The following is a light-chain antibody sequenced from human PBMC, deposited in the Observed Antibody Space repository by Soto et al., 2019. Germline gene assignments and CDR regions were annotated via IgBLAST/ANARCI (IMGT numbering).Light chain of an antibody. CDR2: GAS. J-gene: IGKJ5*01. CDR3: EQYNNWPIT. Sequence: EIVMRQAPATLCVSPGERATLSCRASQYIGSNLAWYQQKPGQAPRLLIYGASTRATGIPARFSGSGSGTEFTLTISSLQSEDFAVYYCEQYNNWPITFGQGTRLEIK. V-gene: IGKV3-15*01. CDR1: QYIGSN.